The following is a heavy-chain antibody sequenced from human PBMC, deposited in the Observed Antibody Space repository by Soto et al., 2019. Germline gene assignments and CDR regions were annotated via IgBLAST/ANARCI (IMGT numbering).Heavy chain of an antibody. V-gene: IGHV1-18*01. J-gene: IGHJ4*02. Sequence: ASVKVSCKASGYSFTSYGISWVRQAPGQGLEWMGWISAYNGNKKYAQKLQGRVTMTTDTSTSTAYMELRSLRSDDTAVYYCARDLGQQLVAYWGQGTLVPVSS. D-gene: IGHD6-13*01. CDR2: ISAYNGNK. CDR1: GYSFTSYG. CDR3: ARDLGQQLVAY.